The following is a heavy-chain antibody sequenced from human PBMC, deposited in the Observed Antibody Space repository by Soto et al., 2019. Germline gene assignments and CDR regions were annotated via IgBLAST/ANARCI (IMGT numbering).Heavy chain of an antibody. Sequence: ASVKVSCKASGYTFTGYYMHWVRQAPGQGLEWMGWINPNSGGTNYAQKFQGRATMTRDTSISTAYMELSRLRSDDTAVYYCARHTPSHYYGMDVWGQGTTVTVSS. CDR1: GYTFTGYY. CDR2: INPNSGGT. J-gene: IGHJ6*02. D-gene: IGHD2-15*01. CDR3: ARHTPSHYYGMDV. V-gene: IGHV1-2*02.